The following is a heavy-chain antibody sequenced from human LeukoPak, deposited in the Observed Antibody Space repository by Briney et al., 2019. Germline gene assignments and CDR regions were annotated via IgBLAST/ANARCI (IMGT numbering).Heavy chain of an antibody. CDR3: ARWTSSTNRNYYYYYGMDV. J-gene: IGHJ6*02. CDR2: MNPNSGNT. CDR1: GYTFTSYD. Sequence: GASVKVSCKASGYTFTSYDINWVRQATGQGLEWMGWMNPNSGNTGYAQKFQGRVTMTRNTSISTAYMEPSSLRSEDTAVYYCARWTSSTNRNYYYYYGMDVWGQGTTVTVSS. V-gene: IGHV1-8*01. D-gene: IGHD2-2*01.